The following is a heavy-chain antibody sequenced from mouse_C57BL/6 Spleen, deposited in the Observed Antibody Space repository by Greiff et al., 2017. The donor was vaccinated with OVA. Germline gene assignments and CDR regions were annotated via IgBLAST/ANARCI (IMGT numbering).Heavy chain of an antibody. CDR2: IHPNSGST. J-gene: IGHJ2*01. V-gene: IGHV1-64*01. CDR1: GYTFTSYW. D-gene: IGHD2-1*01. Sequence: VQLQQPGAELVKPGASVKLSCKASGYTFTSYWMHWVKQRPGQGLEWIGMIHPNSGSTNYNEKFKSKATLTVDKSSSTAYMQLSSLTSEDSAVYYCAREYGNYYFDYWGQGTTLTVSS. CDR3: AREYGNYYFDY.